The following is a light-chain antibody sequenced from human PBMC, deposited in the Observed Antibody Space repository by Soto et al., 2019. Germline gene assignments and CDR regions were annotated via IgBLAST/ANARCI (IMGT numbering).Light chain of an antibody. V-gene: IGKV3-11*01. CDR2: DAS. CDR3: QQRSNWPRT. J-gene: IGKJ5*01. Sequence: VLTQSPATLSLSPGERATLSCRASLDVNSYLAWYQQKPGQAPRLLIYDASNRAAGIPARFSGSGSGTDFTLTISSLEPEDFAVYYCQQRSNWPRTFGQGTRLEIK. CDR1: LDVNSY.